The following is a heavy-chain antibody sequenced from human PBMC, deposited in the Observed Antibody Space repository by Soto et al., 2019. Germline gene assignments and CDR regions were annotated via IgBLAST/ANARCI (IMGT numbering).Heavy chain of an antibody. V-gene: IGHV3-74*01. CDR3: ARGWFVPDV. D-gene: IGHD3-10*01. CDR2: IDNAGTDS. Sequence: EVQLVESGGGLVQPGGSLRLSCAASGFTLSGRSMHWVRQAPGKGLVWVSGIDNAGTDSTYADSVKGRFTSSRDNAKNMLYLHMNSLRVEDTAVYYCARGWFVPDVWGKGTTVTVSS. J-gene: IGHJ6*04. CDR1: GFTLSGRS.